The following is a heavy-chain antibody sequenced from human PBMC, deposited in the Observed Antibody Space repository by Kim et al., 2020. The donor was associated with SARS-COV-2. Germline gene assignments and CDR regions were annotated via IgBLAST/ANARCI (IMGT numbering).Heavy chain of an antibody. Sequence: GGSLRLSCSASGFTFSSYAMHWVRQAPGKGLEYVSAISSNGGSTYYADSVKGRFTISRDNSKNTLYLQMSRLRAEDTAVYYCVKGPYCSSTSCQPYYYYYGMDVWGQGTTVTVSS. D-gene: IGHD2-2*01. CDR3: VKGPYCSSTSCQPYYYYYGMDV. V-gene: IGHV3-64D*06. J-gene: IGHJ6*02. CDR2: ISSNGGST. CDR1: GFTFSSYA.